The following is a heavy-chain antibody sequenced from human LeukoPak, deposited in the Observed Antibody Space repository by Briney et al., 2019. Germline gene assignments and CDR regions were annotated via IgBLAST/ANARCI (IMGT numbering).Heavy chain of an antibody. CDR3: AKVDGGVGATLLSVPFDY. J-gene: IGHJ4*02. Sequence: GGSLRLSCAASGFTFSSYAMGWVRQAPGKGLEWVSAISGSGGSTYYADSVKGRFTISRDNSKNTLYLQMNSLRAEDTAVYYCAKVDGGVGATLLSVPFDYWGQGTLVTVSS. V-gene: IGHV3-23*01. CDR2: ISGSGGST. CDR1: GFTFSSYA. D-gene: IGHD1-26*01.